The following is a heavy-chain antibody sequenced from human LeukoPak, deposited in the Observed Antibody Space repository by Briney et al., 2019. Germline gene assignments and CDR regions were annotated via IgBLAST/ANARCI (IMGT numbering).Heavy chain of an antibody. D-gene: IGHD4-17*01. CDR1: GGSVSSSSYY. V-gene: IGHV4-39*01. J-gene: IGHJ5*02. CDR2: IYYSGST. CDR3: ARLGATVTTLSWFDP. Sequence: SETLSLTCTVSGGSVSSSSYYWGWIRQPPGKGLEWIGSIYYSGSTYYSPSLKSRLTIPVDTSKNQFSLKLTSVTATDTAVYYCARLGATVTTLSWFDPWGQGTLVTVSS.